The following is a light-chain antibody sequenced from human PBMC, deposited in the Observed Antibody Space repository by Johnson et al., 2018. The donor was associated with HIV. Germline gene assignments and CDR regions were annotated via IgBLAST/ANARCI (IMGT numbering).Light chain of an antibody. J-gene: IGLJ1*01. CDR3: GTWDSSLSALYV. CDR1: SSNIGNNY. CDR2: ENN. Sequence: QSVLTQPPSVSAAPGQKVTISCSGSSSNIGNNYVSWYQQLPGTAPKLLIYENNKRPSGIPDRFSGSKSGTSATLGIPGLPTGDEADYYCGTWDSSLSALYVFGTGTKVTVL. V-gene: IGLV1-51*01.